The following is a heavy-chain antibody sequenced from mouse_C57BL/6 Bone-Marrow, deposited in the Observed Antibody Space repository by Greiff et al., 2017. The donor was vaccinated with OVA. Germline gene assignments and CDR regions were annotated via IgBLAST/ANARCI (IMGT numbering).Heavy chain of an antibody. CDR2: IDPSDSYT. CDR1: GYTFTSYG. Sequence: VQLQESGAELARPGASVKLSCKASGYTFTSYGISWVKQRTGQGLEWIGEIDPSDSYTNYNQKFKGKSTLTVDKSSSTAYMQLSSLTSEDSAVYYSAKRTTVVEGYFDVWGTETTVTVSS. D-gene: IGHD1-1*01. CDR3: AKRTTVVEGYFDV. V-gene: IGHV1-69*01. J-gene: IGHJ1*03.